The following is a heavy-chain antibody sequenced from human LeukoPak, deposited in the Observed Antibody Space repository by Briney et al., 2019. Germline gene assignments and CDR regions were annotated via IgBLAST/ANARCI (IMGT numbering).Heavy chain of an antibody. Sequence: PGGSLRLSCEVSGFTFSSHWMHWVRQAPGRGPVWVSRTNTDGSTTNYADSVKGRFTISRDNSKNTLYLQMNSLRAEDTAVYYCAKDKYSPVRSMSEAAYYFDFWGPGTLVTVSS. CDR1: GFTFSSHW. J-gene: IGHJ4*02. V-gene: IGHV3-74*01. CDR2: TNTDGSTT. D-gene: IGHD6-13*01. CDR3: AKDKYSPVRSMSEAAYYFDF.